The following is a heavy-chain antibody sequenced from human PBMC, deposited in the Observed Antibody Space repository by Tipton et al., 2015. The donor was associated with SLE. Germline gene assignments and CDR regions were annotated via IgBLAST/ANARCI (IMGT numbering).Heavy chain of an antibody. CDR1: GYTFTSDG. CDR3: ARVNWGSDY. V-gene: IGHV1-18*01. J-gene: IGHJ4*02. D-gene: IGHD7-27*01. CDR2: ISTYNGNT. Sequence: QLVQSGAEVKKPGASVKVSCKASGYTFTSDGITWVRQAPGQGLEYMGWISTYNGNTNYAQKFQGRLTMTTDTSTSTAYMELRNLRSDDTAVYYCARVNWGSDYWGQGTLVTVSS.